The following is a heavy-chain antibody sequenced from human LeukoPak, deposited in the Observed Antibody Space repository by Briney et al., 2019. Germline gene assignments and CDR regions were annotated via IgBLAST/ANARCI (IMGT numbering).Heavy chain of an antibody. CDR1: SGSISTSNYY. J-gene: IGHJ4*02. CDR3: ARVHIVVVTTTESRIDY. CDR2: IFYSGST. V-gene: IGHV4-39*07. Sequence: SETLSLTCTVSSGSISTSNYYWGWVRQPPGKALEWIGNIFYSGSTYYNPSLKSRVTVSVDTSKNQFSLKLSSVTAAHTAVYYCARVHIVVVTTTESRIDYWGQGTLVTVSS. D-gene: IGHD2-21*02.